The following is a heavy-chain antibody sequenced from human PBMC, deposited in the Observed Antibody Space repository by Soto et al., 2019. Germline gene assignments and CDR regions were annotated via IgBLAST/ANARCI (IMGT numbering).Heavy chain of an antibody. CDR3: ALTVAYYYGMYV. V-gene: IGHV1-3*01. J-gene: IGHJ6*02. CDR2: INAGNGNT. CDR1: GYTFTSYA. Sequence: ASVKVSCKASGYTFTSYAMHWVRQAPGQRLEWMGWINAGNGNTKYSQKFQGRVTITRDTSASTAYMELSSLRSEDTAVYYCALTVAYYYGMYVWAQGTTVTVSS. D-gene: IGHD4-17*01.